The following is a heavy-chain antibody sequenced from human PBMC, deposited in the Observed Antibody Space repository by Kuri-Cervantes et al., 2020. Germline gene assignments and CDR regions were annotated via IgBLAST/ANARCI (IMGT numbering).Heavy chain of an antibody. V-gene: IGHV3-53*01. CDR2: IYSGGST. CDR3: ARDSSGSLDY. CDR1: GFTFSNYA. D-gene: IGHD3-22*01. J-gene: IGHJ4*02. Sequence: GGSLRLSCAASGFTFSNYAMSWVRQAPGKGLEWVSVIYSGGSTYYADSVKGRFTISRDNSKNTLYLQMNSLRAEDTAVYYCARDSSGSLDYWGQGTLVTVSS.